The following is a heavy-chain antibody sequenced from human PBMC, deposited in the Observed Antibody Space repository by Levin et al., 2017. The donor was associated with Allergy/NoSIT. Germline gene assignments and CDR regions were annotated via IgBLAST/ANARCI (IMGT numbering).Heavy chain of an antibody. CDR1: GGSISSYY. CDR2: IYYSGST. CDR3: ARLPPGDAFDI. V-gene: IGHV4-59*01. J-gene: IGHJ3*02. Sequence: NPSETLSLTCTVSGGSISSYYWSWIRQPPGKGLEWIGYIYYSGSTNYNPSLKSRVTISVDTSKNQFSLKLRSVTAADTAVYYCARLPPGDAFDIWGQGTMVTVSS.